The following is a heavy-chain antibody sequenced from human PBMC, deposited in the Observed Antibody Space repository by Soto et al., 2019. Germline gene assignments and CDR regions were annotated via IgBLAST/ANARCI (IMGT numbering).Heavy chain of an antibody. D-gene: IGHD1-1*01. J-gene: IGHJ4*02. V-gene: IGHV1-8*01. Sequence: QVQLVQSGAEVKKPGASVKVSCKASGYTFTSYDINWVRQATGQGLEWMGWMNPNSGNTVYAQKXXXXXXXXXXXXXXXXXXXXXXLXXXXXXVXXCARDKVVGATGNWGQGTLVTVSS. CDR3: ARDKVVGATGN. CDR1: GYTFTSYD. CDR2: MNPNSGNT.